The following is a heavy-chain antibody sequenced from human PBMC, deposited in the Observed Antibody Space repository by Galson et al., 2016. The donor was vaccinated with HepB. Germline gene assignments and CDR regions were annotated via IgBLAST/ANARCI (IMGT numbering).Heavy chain of an antibody. CDR1: GDAFSSYA. V-gene: IGHV1-69*13. J-gene: IGHJ6*02. Sequence: SVKVSCKASGDAFSSYAFTWVRQAPGQGLEWMGGIIAIFVTPHHAQKFQGRVAITADESTSTAYMELSSLTSEDTAVYYCALNYQYGLDVWGQGTTVIVS. CDR2: IIAIFVTP. CDR3: ALNYQYGLDV.